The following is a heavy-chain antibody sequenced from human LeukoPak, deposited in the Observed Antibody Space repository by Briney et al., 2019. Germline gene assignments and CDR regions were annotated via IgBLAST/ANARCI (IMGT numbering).Heavy chain of an antibody. CDR2: IYYSGST. D-gene: IGHD3-3*01. J-gene: IGHJ2*01. Sequence: PSETLSLTCTVSGGSISSSSYYWGWIRQPPGKGLEWIGSIYYSGSTYYNPSLKSRVTISVDTSKNQFSLKLSSVTAADTAVYYCARDPSPDYDFWSGYQWYFDLWGRGTLVTVSS. CDR1: GGSISSSSYY. V-gene: IGHV4-39*07. CDR3: ARDPSPDYDFWSGYQWYFDL.